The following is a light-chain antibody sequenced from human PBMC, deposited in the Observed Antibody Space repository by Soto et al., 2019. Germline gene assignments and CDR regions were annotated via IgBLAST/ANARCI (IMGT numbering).Light chain of an antibody. Sequence: EIVMTQSPGTLSLSPGERATLSCRASQSVSNNYVAWYQQKPGQPPKLLICWASTRESGVPDRFSGSGSGTDFTLTISSLQAEDVAVYYCQQYYSTPLTFGGGTKVDI. J-gene: IGKJ4*01. V-gene: IGKV4-1*01. CDR2: WAS. CDR3: QQYYSTPLT. CDR1: QSVSNNY.